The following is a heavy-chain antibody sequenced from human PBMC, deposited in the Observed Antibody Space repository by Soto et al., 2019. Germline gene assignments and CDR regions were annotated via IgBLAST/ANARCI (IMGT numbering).Heavy chain of an antibody. CDR1: GFTFSSYA. Sequence: EVQLLESGGGLVQPGGSLRLSCAASGFTFSSYAMSWVRQAPGKGLEWVSAISGSGGSTYYADSVKGRFTISRDNSKNTRYLQMNSLRAEDRAVYYCAKDRSPADSSVYPQGYWCQGTLVTVSS. CDR3: AKDRSPADSSVYPQGY. D-gene: IGHD6-19*01. J-gene: IGHJ4*02. V-gene: IGHV3-23*01. CDR2: ISGSGGST.